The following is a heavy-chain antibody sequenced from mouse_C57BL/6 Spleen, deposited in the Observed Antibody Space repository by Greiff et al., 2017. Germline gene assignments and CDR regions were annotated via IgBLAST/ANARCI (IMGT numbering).Heavy chain of an antibody. V-gene: IGHV1-61*01. D-gene: IGHD3-1*01. CDR3: ARSGYGDYFDY. CDR1: GYTFTSYW. Sequence: QVQLQQSGAELVRPGSSVKLSCKASGYTFTSYWMDWVKQRPGQGLEWIGNIYPSDSETHYNQKFKDKATLNVDKSSSTAYMQLSSLTSEDSAVYYCARSGYGDYFDYWGQGTTLTVSS. J-gene: IGHJ2*01. CDR2: IYPSDSET.